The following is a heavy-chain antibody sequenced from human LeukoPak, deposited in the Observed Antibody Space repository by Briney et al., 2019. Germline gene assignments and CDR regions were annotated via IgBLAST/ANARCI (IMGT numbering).Heavy chain of an antibody. CDR2: INHSGST. J-gene: IGHJ6*03. CDR3: ARLSYSSGWLSYYYYYMDV. D-gene: IGHD6-19*01. V-gene: IGHV4-34*01. CDR1: GGSLSGYY. Sequence: NSSGTLSLTCAVYGGSLSGYYWSWIRQPPVKGLEWIGEINHSGSTNYNPSLKSRVTISVDTSKNQFSLKLSSVTAADTAVYYCARLSYSSGWLSYYYYYMDVWGKGTTVTISS.